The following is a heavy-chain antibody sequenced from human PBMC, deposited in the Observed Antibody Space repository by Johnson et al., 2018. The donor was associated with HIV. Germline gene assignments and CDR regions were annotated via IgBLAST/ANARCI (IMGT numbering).Heavy chain of an antibody. J-gene: IGHJ3*02. D-gene: IGHD3-22*01. V-gene: IGHV3-NL1*01. CDR2: IYTGGST. CDR3: AKSLAEGYYDSSGLGSAFDI. CDR1: GFSFDDYA. Sequence: QVQLVESGGGLVKPGGSLRLSCAASGFSFDDYAMHWVRQVPGKGLEWVSGIYTGGSTYYADSVKGRFTISRDNSKNTLYLQMNSLRAEDTAVYYCAKSLAEGYYDSSGLGSAFDIWGQGTMVTVSS.